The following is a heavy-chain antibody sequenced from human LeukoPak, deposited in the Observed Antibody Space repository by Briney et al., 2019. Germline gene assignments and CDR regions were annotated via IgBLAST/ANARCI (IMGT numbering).Heavy chain of an antibody. V-gene: IGHV3-23*01. Sequence: GSLRLSCAASGFTFSSYAMSWVRQAPGKGLEWVSAISGSGGSTYYADSVKGRFTISRDNSKNTLYLQMNSLRAEDTAVYYCAKKTAADSSGYSLDYWGQGTLVTVSS. J-gene: IGHJ4*02. CDR2: ISGSGGST. D-gene: IGHD3-22*01. CDR3: AKKTAADSSGYSLDY. CDR1: GFTFSSYA.